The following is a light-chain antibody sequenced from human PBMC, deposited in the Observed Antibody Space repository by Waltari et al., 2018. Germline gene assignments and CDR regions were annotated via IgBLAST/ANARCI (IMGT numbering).Light chain of an antibody. CDR1: QGISNY. V-gene: IGKV1-9*01. J-gene: IGKJ1*01. CDR2: AAS. Sequence: IQLTQSPSSLSASVGDRFTITCRASQGISNYLAWYQQQPGKGPKLLIYAASTLQSGGPSRFGGSGSGTDFTLTISSLQPVDFATYYCQQLNSYQWTFGQGTKVEIK. CDR3: QQLNSYQWT.